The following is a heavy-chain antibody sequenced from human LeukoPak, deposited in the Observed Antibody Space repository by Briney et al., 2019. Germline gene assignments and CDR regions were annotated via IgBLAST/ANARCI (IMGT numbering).Heavy chain of an antibody. CDR3: ARGGGYSSSSGNVYYYMDV. V-gene: IGHV4-34*01. J-gene: IGHJ6*03. CDR1: GGSFSGYY. CDR2: INHSGST. D-gene: IGHD6-6*01. Sequence: SETLSLTCAVYGGSFSGYYWSWIRQPPGKGLEWIGEINHSGSTNYNPPLKSRVTISVDTSKNQFSLKLSSVTAADTAVYYCARGGGYSSSSGNVYYYMDVWGKGTTVTVSS.